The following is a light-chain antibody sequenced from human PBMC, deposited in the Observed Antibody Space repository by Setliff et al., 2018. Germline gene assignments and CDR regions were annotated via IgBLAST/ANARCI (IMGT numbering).Light chain of an antibody. CDR1: SSDVGAYNL. J-gene: IGLJ1*01. V-gene: IGLV2-8*01. CDR3: NSYTGSSTYG. CDR2: EVT. Sequence: QSALAQPPSASGSPGQSLTISCTGTSSDVGAYNLVSWYQHHPGKAPKLIIYEVTKRPSGVPDRFSGSKSGNTASLTVSGLQADDEAEYYCNSYTGSSTYGFGTGTKVTVL.